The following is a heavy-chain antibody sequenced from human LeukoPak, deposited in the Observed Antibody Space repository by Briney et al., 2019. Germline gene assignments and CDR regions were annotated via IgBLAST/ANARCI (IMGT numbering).Heavy chain of an antibody. Sequence: SETLSLTCAVSGGSISSSNWWSWVRQPPGKGLEWIGYIYYSGSTYYNPSLKSRVTISVDTSKNQFSLKLSSVTAADTAVYYCAIEAYYYGMDVWGQGTTVTVSS. CDR2: IYYSGST. CDR1: GGSISSSNW. J-gene: IGHJ6*02. CDR3: AIEAYYYGMDV. V-gene: IGHV4-30-4*01.